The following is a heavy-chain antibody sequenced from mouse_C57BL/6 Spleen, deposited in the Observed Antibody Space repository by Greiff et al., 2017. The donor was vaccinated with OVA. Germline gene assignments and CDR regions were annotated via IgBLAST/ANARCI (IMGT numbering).Heavy chain of an antibody. Sequence: VQLQQSGAELVKPGASVKLSCKASGYTFTEYTIHWVKQRSGQGLEWIGWFYPGSGSIKYNEKFKDKATLTADKSSSTVYMELSRLTSEDSAVYFCARHEGSSGGYDGTFYFDYWAQGTTLTVSS. CDR2: FYPGSGSI. CDR1: GYTFTEYT. J-gene: IGHJ2*01. D-gene: IGHD2-2*01. V-gene: IGHV1-62-2*01. CDR3: ARHEGSSGGYDGTFYFDY.